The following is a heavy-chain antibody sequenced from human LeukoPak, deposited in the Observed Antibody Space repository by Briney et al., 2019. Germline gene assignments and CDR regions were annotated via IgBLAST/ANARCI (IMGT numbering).Heavy chain of an antibody. CDR2: INHSGST. J-gene: IGHJ4*02. D-gene: IGHD6-19*01. CDR3: ARGRQWLGRPFDY. V-gene: IGHV4-34*01. Sequence: SETLSLTCAVYGGSFSGYYWSWIRQPPGKGLEWIGEINHSGSTNYNPSHKSRVTISVDTSKNQFSLKLSSVTAADTAVYYCARGRQWLGRPFDYWGQGTLVTVSS. CDR1: GGSFSGYY.